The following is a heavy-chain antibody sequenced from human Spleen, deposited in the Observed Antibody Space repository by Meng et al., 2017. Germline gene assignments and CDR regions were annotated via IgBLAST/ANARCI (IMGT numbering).Heavy chain of an antibody. Sequence: QPQLQESDPGLVKPSEALSLTCSVSGGSISTSGYYWGWIRQPPGKGLEWIGSIGHSGFTYYTPSVKSRVTVSIDTSKSQFSLKLTSVTAADTAVYFCVRSSAWVRTGFDPWGQGTLVTVSS. J-gene: IGHJ5*02. D-gene: IGHD3-22*01. CDR2: IGHSGFT. CDR1: GGSISTSGYY. CDR3: VRSSAWVRTGFDP. V-gene: IGHV4-39*01.